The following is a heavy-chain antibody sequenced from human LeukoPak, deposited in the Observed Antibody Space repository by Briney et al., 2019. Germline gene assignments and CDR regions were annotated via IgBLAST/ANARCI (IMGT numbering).Heavy chain of an antibody. D-gene: IGHD2-2*01. CDR1: GGSISSGSYY. CDR2: IYTSGST. Sequence: KTSETLSLTCIVSGGSISSGSYYWSWIRQPAGKGLEWIGRIYTSGSTNYNPSLKSRVTISVDTSKNQFSLKLSSVTAADTAVYYCAGLLLSGEYYYYYGMDVWGQGTTVTVSS. J-gene: IGHJ6*02. CDR3: AGLLLSGEYYYYYGMDV. V-gene: IGHV4-61*02.